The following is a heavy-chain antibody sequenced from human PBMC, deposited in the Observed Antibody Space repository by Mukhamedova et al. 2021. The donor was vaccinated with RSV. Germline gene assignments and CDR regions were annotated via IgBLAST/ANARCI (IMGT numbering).Heavy chain of an antibody. V-gene: IGHV1-8*03. J-gene: IGHJ4*02. CDR3: ALGVAGFDY. Sequence: GWMNPNSGNTGYAQKFQGRVTITRNTSISTAYMELSSLRSEDTAVYYCALGVAGFDYWGQGILVTVSS. D-gene: IGHD6-19*01. CDR2: MNPNSGNT.